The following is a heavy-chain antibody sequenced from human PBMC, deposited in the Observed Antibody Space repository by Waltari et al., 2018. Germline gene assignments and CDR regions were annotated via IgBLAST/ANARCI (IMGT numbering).Heavy chain of an antibody. J-gene: IGHJ5*02. CDR2: INHSGST. CDR1: GGSFSNYY. D-gene: IGHD3-22*01. Sequence: QVQLQQWGAGLLKPSETLSLTCAVYGGSFSNYYWSWIRQAPEKGLEWIGEINHSGSTNSTPSGQSRLSLSVDSSKKQLSLKLSSVTAADTAIYFCAYYYDSSGPLQGSWGQGTLVTVSS. V-gene: IGHV4-34*01. CDR3: AYYYDSSGPLQGS.